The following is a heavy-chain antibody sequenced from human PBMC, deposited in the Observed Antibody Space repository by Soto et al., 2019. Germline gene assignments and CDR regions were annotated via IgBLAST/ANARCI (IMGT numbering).Heavy chain of an antibody. D-gene: IGHD3-22*01. CDR2: ISSSSSTI. J-gene: IGHJ4*02. V-gene: IGHV3-48*02. Sequence: LRLSCAACGFTFSSYSMNWVRQAPGKGLEWGSYISSSSSTIYYADSVKGRFTISRDKAKNSLYLQMNSLRDEDTAVYYCARADTYYDRTFDYWRKGTPETSSS. CDR1: GFTFSSYS. CDR3: ARADTYYDRTFDY.